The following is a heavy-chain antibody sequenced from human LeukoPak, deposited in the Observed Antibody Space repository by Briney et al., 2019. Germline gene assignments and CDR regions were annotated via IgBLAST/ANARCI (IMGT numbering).Heavy chain of an antibody. D-gene: IGHD3-9*01. CDR1: GGSISSYY. Sequence: SSETLSLTCTVSGGSISSYYWGWIRQPPGKGLEWIGYIYYSGSTNYNPSLKSRVTISVDTSKNQFSLKLSSVTAADTAVYYCARHSPVLRYFDWFDYWGQGTLVTVSS. J-gene: IGHJ4*02. V-gene: IGHV4-59*08. CDR3: ARHSPVLRYFDWFDY. CDR2: IYYSGST.